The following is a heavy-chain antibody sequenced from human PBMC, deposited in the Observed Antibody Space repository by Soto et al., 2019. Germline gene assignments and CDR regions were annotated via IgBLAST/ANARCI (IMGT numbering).Heavy chain of an antibody. CDR3: AGRMSIAVGNFDY. Sequence: QLTLKESGPTLVQPTQTPTLTCTFSGFSLSTSGVGVGWIRQPPGKALEWLALIYWNDDNRYSPSLRSRLSINRATSESQVVLPMTNMDPVDTATYFCAGRMSIAVGNFDYWGPGTLVTVSS. CDR2: IYWNDDN. D-gene: IGHD2-21*01. V-gene: IGHV2-5*01. J-gene: IGHJ4*02. CDR1: GFSLSTSGVG.